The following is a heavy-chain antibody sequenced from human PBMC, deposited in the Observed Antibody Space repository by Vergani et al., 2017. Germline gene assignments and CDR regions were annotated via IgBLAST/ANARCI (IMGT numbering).Heavy chain of an antibody. J-gene: IGHJ6*03. CDR2: IIPILGIA. Sequence: QVQLVQSGAEVKKPGSSVKVSCKASGGTFSSYAISWVRQAPGQGLEWMGRIIPILGIANYAQKFQGRVTITADKSTSTAYMELSSLRSEDTAVYYCAREVVYCSGVSCYYYYMDVWGKGTTVTVSS. CDR3: AREVVYCSGVSCYYYYMDV. D-gene: IGHD2-15*01. CDR1: GGTFSSYA. V-gene: IGHV1-69*04.